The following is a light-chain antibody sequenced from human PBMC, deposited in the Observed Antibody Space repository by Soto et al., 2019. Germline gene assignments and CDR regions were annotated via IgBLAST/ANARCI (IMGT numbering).Light chain of an antibody. Sequence: DIQMTQSPSSLSASVGDRVTITCRASQGISNYLAWYQQKPGKVPKLLIYAASTLQSGVPSRFSGSGSGTDFTLTISSLQXXXXXXXXXXXXXXXXLXFGGGTKVEIK. CDR3: XXXXXXXLX. V-gene: IGKV1-27*01. CDR1: QGISNY. CDR2: AAS. J-gene: IGKJ4*01.